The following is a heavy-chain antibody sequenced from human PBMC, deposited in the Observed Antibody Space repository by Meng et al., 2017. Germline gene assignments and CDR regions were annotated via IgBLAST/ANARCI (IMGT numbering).Heavy chain of an antibody. Sequence: GGSLRLSCAASGFTFSSYEMNWVRQAPGKGLEWVSYISSSGSTIYYADSVKGRFTISRDNAKNSLYLQMNSLRAEDTAVYYCARDPPNTAMALRVRFDYWGQGTLVTVSS. CDR3: ARDPPNTAMALRVRFDY. V-gene: IGHV3-48*03. CDR2: ISSSGSTI. D-gene: IGHD5-18*01. CDR1: GFTFSSYE. J-gene: IGHJ4*02.